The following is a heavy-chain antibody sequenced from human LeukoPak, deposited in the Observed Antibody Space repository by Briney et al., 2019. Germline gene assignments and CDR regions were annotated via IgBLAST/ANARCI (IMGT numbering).Heavy chain of an antibody. Sequence: PGGSLRLSCAASGFTVSSNYMSWVRQAPGKGLEWVSAIYSGGSTYYADSVKGRFTISRDNSKNTLYLQMNSLRAEDTAVYYCARDHGVGATTDGMDVWGQGTTVTVSS. CDR1: GFTVSSNY. D-gene: IGHD1-26*01. J-gene: IGHJ6*02. CDR3: ARDHGVGATTDGMDV. CDR2: IYSGGST. V-gene: IGHV3-53*01.